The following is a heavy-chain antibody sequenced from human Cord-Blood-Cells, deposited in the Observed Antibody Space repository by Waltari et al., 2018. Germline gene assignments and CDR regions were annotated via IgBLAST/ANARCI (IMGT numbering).Heavy chain of an antibody. CDR3: ARSPWDSGYEYFDY. CDR2: ISPIFGTA. CDR1: GGTFSSYA. J-gene: IGHJ4*02. Sequence: QVQLVQSGAEVKKPGSSVKVSCKASGGTFSSYAISWVRQAPGQGLAWMGGISPIFGTANYAQKFQGRVTITADESTSTAYMELSSLRSEDTAVYYCARSPWDSGYEYFDYWGQGTLVTVSS. D-gene: IGHD5-12*01. V-gene: IGHV1-69*01.